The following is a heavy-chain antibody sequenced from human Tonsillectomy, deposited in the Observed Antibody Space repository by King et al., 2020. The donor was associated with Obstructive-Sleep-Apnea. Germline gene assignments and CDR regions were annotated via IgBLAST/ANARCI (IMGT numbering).Heavy chain of an antibody. CDR1: GFTFSRYA. V-gene: IGHV3-30*04. CDR3: ARGPESRGYYYGMDV. D-gene: IGHD3-10*01. J-gene: IGHJ6*02. Sequence: VQLVESGGGVVQTGRSLRLSCAASGFTFSRYAMHWVRQAPGKGLEWAAVISFDESDKYYSDSVEGRFTISRDNSKNTLNLQMTSLRTEDTAVYYCARGPESRGYYYGMDVWGQGATVTVSS. CDR2: ISFDESDK.